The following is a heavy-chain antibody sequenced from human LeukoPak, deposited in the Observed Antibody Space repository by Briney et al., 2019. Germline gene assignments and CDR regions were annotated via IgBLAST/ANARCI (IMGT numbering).Heavy chain of an antibody. D-gene: IGHD6-19*01. CDR3: ARQGIAVAGEDYYYGMDV. Sequence: SETLSLTCTVSGGSISSSSYYWGWIRQPPGKGLEWIGSIYYSGSTYYNPSLKSRVTISVDTSKSQFSLKLSSVTAADTAVYYCARQGIAVAGEDYYYGMDVWGQGTTVTVSS. CDR2: IYYSGST. V-gene: IGHV4-39*01. J-gene: IGHJ6*02. CDR1: GGSISSSSYY.